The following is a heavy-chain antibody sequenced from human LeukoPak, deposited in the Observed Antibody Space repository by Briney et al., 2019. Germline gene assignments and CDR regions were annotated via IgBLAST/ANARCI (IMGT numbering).Heavy chain of an antibody. Sequence: SETLSLTCTVSGGSISSSSYYWGWIRQPPGKGLEWIGSIYYSGSTYYNPSLKSQVTISVDTSKNQFSLKLSSVTAADTAVYYCARDQIAAATHGFDPWGQGTLVTVSS. J-gene: IGHJ5*02. CDR1: GGSISSSSYY. CDR2: IYYSGST. CDR3: ARDQIAAATHGFDP. D-gene: IGHD6-13*01. V-gene: IGHV4-39*02.